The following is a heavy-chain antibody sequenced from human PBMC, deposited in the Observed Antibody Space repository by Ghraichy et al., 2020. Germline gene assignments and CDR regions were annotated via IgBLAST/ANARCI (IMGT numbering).Heavy chain of an antibody. CDR3: ARHGWDIPLDY. V-gene: IGHV4-4*09. Sequence: SETLSLTCTVSGGSISSYYWSWIRQPPGKGLEWIGYIYTSGSTNYNPSLKSRVTISVDTSKNQFSLKLSSVTAADTAVYYCARHGWDIPLDYWGQGTLVTVSS. D-gene: IGHD5-12*01. CDR2: IYTSGST. J-gene: IGHJ4*02. CDR1: GGSISSYY.